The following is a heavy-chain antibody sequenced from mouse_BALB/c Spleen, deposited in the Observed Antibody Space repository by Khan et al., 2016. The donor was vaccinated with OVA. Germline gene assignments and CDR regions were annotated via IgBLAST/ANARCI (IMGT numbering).Heavy chain of an antibody. V-gene: IGHV5-9-3*01. D-gene: IGHD1-1*01. Sequence: EVELVESGGDLVKPGGSLKLFCSASGFTFSTFAMSWVRQTPEKSLEWVATISSGGDYIYYPDSVKGRFTISRDNAKNPLYLQMSTLRSEDTAMYYCARHNDGPFAYWGQGTLVTVSA. J-gene: IGHJ3*01. CDR1: GFTFSTFA. CDR3: ARHNDGPFAY. CDR2: ISSGGDYI.